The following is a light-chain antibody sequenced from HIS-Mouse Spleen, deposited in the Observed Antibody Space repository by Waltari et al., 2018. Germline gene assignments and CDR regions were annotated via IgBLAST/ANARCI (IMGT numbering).Light chain of an antibody. CDR3: SSYTSSSTLV. J-gene: IGLJ2*01. V-gene: IGLV2-14*03. CDR2: DVS. CDR1: SSDVGGYNN. Sequence: QSALTQPASVSGSPGQSITISCTGTSSDVGGYNNVSWYQHLPGKAPKLMIYDVSNRPSGVSNRFSGSKSGNTASLTISGLQAEDEADYYCSSYTSSSTLVFGGGTKLTVL.